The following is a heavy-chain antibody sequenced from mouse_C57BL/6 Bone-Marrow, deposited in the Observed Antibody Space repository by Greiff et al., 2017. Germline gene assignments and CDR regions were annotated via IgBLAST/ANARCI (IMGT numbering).Heavy chain of an antibody. CDR1: GYTFTSYW. V-gene: IGHV1-55*01. CDR3: ARGYYFDY. J-gene: IGHJ2*01. CDR2: IYPGSGST. Sequence: QVQLKESGAELVKPGASVKMSCKASGYTFTSYWITWVKQRPGQGLEWIGDIYPGSGSTNYNEKFKSKATLSVDTSSSTAYMQLSSLTSEDSAVYYCARGYYFDYWGQGTTLTVSS.